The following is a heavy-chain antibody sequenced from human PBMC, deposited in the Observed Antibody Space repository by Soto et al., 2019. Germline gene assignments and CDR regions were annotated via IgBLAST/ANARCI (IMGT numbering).Heavy chain of an antibody. J-gene: IGHJ6*03. D-gene: IGHD1-7*01. CDR1: GFTFSSYG. Sequence: QVQLVESGGGVVQPGRSLRLSCAASGFTFSSYGMHWVRQAPGKGLEWVAVIWYDGSNKYYADSVKGRFTISRDNSKNTLCLQMNSLRAEDTAVYYRARVAGYYWNYGPLPQTDYYYMDVWGKGTTVTVSS. CDR3: ARVAGYYWNYGPLPQTDYYYMDV. V-gene: IGHV3-33*01. CDR2: IWYDGSNK.